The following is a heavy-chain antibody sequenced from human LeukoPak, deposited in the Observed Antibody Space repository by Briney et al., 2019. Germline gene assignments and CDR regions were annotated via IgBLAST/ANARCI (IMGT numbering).Heavy chain of an antibody. CDR3: ARDDYGPYYYYYGMDV. Sequence: ASVKVSCKASGYTFTSYGISWVRQAPGQGLEWMGWISAYNGNTNYAQKLQGRVTMTTDTSTSTAYMELRSLGSDDTAVYYCARDDYGPYYYYYGMDVWGQGTTVTVSS. CDR1: GYTFTSYG. J-gene: IGHJ6*02. CDR2: ISAYNGNT. V-gene: IGHV1-18*01. D-gene: IGHD4-17*01.